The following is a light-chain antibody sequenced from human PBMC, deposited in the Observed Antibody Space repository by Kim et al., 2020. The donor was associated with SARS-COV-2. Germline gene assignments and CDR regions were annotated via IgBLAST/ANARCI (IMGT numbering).Light chain of an antibody. CDR1: QSVSGN. J-gene: IGKJ4*01. CDR3: QQYTDWPT. Sequence: SVSPGETATLSCTTSQSVSGNLAWYQQKPGQAPRLLIYDSSTRATNIPARFSGSGFVTDFTLTISSLESEDFAVYYCQQYTDWPTFGGGTKVDIK. CDR2: DSS. V-gene: IGKV3-15*01.